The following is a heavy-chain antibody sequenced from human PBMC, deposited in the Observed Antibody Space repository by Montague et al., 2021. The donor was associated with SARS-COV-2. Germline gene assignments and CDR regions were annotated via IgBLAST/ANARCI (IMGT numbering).Heavy chain of an antibody. J-gene: IGHJ3*02. D-gene: IGHD3-9*01. CDR2: YYSGST. V-gene: IGHV4-59*11. CDR1: GASINSRY. CDR3: ARTGLGAYDILTGYTVNAFDM. Sequence: SETLSLTCTVSGASINSRYWSWIRQPPGKGLEWIGYYYSGSTKYNPSLKGRVTISVDTSKNQFSLKLSSVTAADTAVYYCARTGLGAYDILTGYTVNAFDMWGQGTMVTVSS.